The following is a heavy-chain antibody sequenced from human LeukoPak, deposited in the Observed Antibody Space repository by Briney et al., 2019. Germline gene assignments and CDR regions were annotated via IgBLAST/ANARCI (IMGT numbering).Heavy chain of an antibody. CDR2: IKQDGSEK. CDR1: GFTFSSYW. Sequence: GGSLRLSCAASGFTFSSYWMSWVRQAPGKGLEWVANIKQDGSEKYYVDSVKGRFTISRDNAKNSLYLQMNSLRAEDTAVYYCARDLYTYYYGSGSYYKPDPLFDYWGQGTLVTVSS. V-gene: IGHV3-7*01. J-gene: IGHJ4*02. CDR3: ARDLYTYYYGSGSYYKPDPLFDY. D-gene: IGHD3-10*01.